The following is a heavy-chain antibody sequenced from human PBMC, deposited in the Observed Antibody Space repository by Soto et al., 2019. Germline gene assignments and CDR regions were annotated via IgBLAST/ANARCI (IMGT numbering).Heavy chain of an antibody. Sequence: SETLSLTCTVSGGYITIDDYYWSWIRQAPGKGLEWIGFTYYTGTTYGNPSLKSRVTMSVDPSRTHFSLRLSSVTAADTAVCYCARGYYYYGMDVWGQGTTVTVSS. CDR3: ARGYYYYGMDV. CDR2: TYYTGTT. CDR1: GGYITIDDYY. V-gene: IGHV4-30-4*01. J-gene: IGHJ6*02.